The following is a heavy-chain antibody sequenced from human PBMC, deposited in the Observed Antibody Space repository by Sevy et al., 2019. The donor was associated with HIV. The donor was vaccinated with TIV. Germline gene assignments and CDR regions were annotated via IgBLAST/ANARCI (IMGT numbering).Heavy chain of an antibody. V-gene: IGHV3-11*01. J-gene: IGHJ5*02. CDR2: ISSSGSTI. CDR1: GFTFSDYY. CDR3: ARFRGYQLLDGGWFDP. D-gene: IGHD2-2*01. Sequence: GGSLRLSCAASGFTFSDYYMSWIRQAPGKGLEWVSYISSSGSTIYYADSVKGRFTISRDNAKNSLYLQMNSLRAEDTAVYYYARFRGYQLLDGGWFDPWGQGTLVTVSS.